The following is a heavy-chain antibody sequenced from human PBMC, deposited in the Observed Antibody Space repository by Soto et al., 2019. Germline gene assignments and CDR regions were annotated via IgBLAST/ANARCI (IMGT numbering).Heavy chain of an antibody. CDR3: ARDGYCSGGSCYSVPVFDY. J-gene: IGHJ4*02. D-gene: IGHD2-15*01. CDR2: IWYDGSNK. CDR1: GFTFSSYG. Sequence: QVQLVESGGGVVQPGRSLRLSCAASGFTFSSYGMHWVRQAPGKGLEWVAVIWYDGSNKYYADSVKGRFTISRDNSKNTLYLQMNSLRAEDTAVYYCARDGYCSGGSCYSVPVFDYWGQGILVTVSS. V-gene: IGHV3-33*01.